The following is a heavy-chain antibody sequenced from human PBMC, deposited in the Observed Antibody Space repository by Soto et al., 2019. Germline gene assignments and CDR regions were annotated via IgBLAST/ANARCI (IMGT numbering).Heavy chain of an antibody. CDR3: ARQRVAGSQQ. CDR2: ISGDGTTT. Sequence: EVQLVESGGGLVQPGGSLRLSCAASGFTFSSSWMYWVGQPPGKGLVWVSHISGDGTTTDYADSVRGRFTISRDNAKNTMFLQMISLRPEDTAVYYCARQRVAGSQQWGQGTLVTVSS. J-gene: IGHJ1*01. V-gene: IGHV3-74*01. CDR1: GFTFSSSW. D-gene: IGHD6-19*01.